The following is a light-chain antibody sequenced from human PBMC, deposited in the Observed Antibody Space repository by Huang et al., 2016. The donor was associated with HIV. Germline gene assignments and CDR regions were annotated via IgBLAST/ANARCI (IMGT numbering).Light chain of an antibody. V-gene: IGKV1-5*03. CDR2: GAS. J-gene: IGKJ1*01. Sequence: DIQMTQSSSTLSASVGDRVNVTCRASQSISTWLAWYQQKPGRAPNLLIYGASTLESGVPSRFSGGGSGTDFTLTISSLQPDDFATYYCQQYNTFPWTFGQGTKVEV. CDR3: QQYNTFPWT. CDR1: QSISTW.